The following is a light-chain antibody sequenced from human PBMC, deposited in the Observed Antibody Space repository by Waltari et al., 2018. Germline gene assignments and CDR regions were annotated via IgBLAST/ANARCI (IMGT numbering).Light chain of an antibody. CDR3: QQRRT. CDR1: QSVSSY. Sequence: EIVLTQSPATLSLSPGERATLSCRASQSVSSYFAWYQQKPGQAPRLLIYDASNCATGIPARFSGSGSGTDFTLTISSLEPEDFAVYYCQQRRTFGQGTKLEIK. J-gene: IGKJ2*01. CDR2: DAS. V-gene: IGKV3-11*01.